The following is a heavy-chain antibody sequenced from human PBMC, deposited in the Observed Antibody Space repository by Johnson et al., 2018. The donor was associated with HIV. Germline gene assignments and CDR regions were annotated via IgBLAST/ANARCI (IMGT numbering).Heavy chain of an antibody. V-gene: IGHV3-9*01. CDR2: ISWNSGSI. D-gene: IGHD3-10*01. Sequence: VQLVESGGGLVQPGRSLRLSCAASRFTFDDYAMHWVRQAPGKGLEWVSGISWNSGSIGYADSVKGRFTISRDNAKSSLYLQINSLRAEDTAFYYCAKDREYYGSGSFYAFDIWGQGTMVTVSS. J-gene: IGHJ3*02. CDR1: RFTFDDYA. CDR3: AKDREYYGSGSFYAFDI.